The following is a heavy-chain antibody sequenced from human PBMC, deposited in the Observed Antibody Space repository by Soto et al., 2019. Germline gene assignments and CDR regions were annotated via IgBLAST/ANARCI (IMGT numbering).Heavy chain of an antibody. V-gene: IGHV3-48*03. D-gene: IGHD5-18*01. Sequence: GGSLRLSCAASGFTFSGSAMHWVRQASGKGLEWVSYVTSSGATKYYADSVGGRFTISRDNAKKSVYLQMNSLRVEDTAVYYCARDLMEELIQLWPGGYWGQGTMVTVSS. J-gene: IGHJ4*02. CDR2: VTSSGATK. CDR1: GFTFSGSA. CDR3: ARDLMEELIQLWPGGY.